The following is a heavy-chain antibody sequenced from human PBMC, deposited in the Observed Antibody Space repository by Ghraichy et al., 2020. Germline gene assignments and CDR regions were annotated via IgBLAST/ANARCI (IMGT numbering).Heavy chain of an antibody. CDR3: ARDSDGAGALIDY. Sequence: GGSLRLSCEASGFTFSRYWMFWVRQDLGKGPMWVSRVNSDGSGTTYADSVKGRFTISRDNGKNMLYLQMNSLRTEDTAVYYCARDSDGAGALIDYWGRGTLVTVSS. D-gene: IGHD1-26*01. CDR2: VNSDGSGT. CDR1: GFTFSRYW. J-gene: IGHJ4*02. V-gene: IGHV3-74*01.